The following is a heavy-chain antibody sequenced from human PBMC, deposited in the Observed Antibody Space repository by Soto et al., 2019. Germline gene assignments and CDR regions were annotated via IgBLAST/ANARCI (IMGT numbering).Heavy chain of an antibody. CDR1: GFTFSSYG. V-gene: IGHV3-33*01. CDR2: IWYDGSNK. J-gene: IGHJ4*02. CDR3: ARVPTVTPVFFDY. Sequence: QVQLVESGGGVVQPGRSLRLSCAASGFTFSSYGMHWVRQAPGKGLEWVAVIWYDGSNKYYADSVKGRFTISRDNSKNTLYLQMNSLRPEDTAVYYCARVPTVTPVFFDYWGQGTLVTVSS. D-gene: IGHD4-17*01.